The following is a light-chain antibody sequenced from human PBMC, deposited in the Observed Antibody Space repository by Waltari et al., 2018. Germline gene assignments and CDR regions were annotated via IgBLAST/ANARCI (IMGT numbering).Light chain of an antibody. CDR3: MQGTHRPWT. CDR2: KVS. CDR1: QSLVSSDGNTY. Sequence: DVGMTQSPLSLPGTLGQPASISCGSSQSLVSSDGNTYFNWFQQRPGQSPRRLLYKVSNRDSWVPDRINCSGSGTDVTLRISRVEAWDVAVYYCMQGTHRPWTFVQGTKVEIK. V-gene: IGKV2-30*01. J-gene: IGKJ1*01.